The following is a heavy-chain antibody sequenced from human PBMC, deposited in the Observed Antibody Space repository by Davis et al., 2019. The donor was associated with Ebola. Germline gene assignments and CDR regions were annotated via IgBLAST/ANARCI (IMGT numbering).Heavy chain of an antibody. J-gene: IGHJ5*02. CDR1: GGSISSGDYY. V-gene: IGHV4-31*03. D-gene: IGHD3-3*01. CDR2: IYYSGST. CDR3: ARGWYYDFWSGYLPQRGWFDP. Sequence: SETLSLTCTVSGGSISSGDYYWSWIRQHPGKGLEWIGYIYYSGSTYYNPSLKSRVTISVDTSKNQFSLKLSSVTAADTAVYYCARGWYYDFWSGYLPQRGWFDPWGQGTLVTVSS.